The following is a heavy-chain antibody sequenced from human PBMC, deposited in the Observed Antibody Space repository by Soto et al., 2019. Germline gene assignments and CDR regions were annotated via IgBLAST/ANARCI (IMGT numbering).Heavy chain of an antibody. J-gene: IGHJ3*01. CDR3: ARAGGRYAITAYDV. CDR1: GVSINSYY. CDR2: INYSGTT. V-gene: IGHV4-59*01. D-gene: IGHD1-26*01. Sequence: SETLSLTCAGSGVSINSYYWSWIRQPPGKALERIGYINYSGTTNYNPSLKSRVTISVDTSKNQFSLRLSSVTAADTAVYYCARAGGRYAITAYDVWGPGTLVT.